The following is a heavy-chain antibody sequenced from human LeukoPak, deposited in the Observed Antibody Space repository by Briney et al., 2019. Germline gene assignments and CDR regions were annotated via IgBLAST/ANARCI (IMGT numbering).Heavy chain of an antibody. CDR2: ISAYNGNT. D-gene: IGHD2-15*01. Sequence: GASVKVSCKASGYTFTSYGISWVRQAPGQGLEWMGWISAYNGNTNYAQKLQGRVTMTTDTSTSTAYMELRSLRSDDTAVYYCARDYESVVVVVAATPSFWFDPWGQGTLVTVSS. CDR3: ARDYESVVVVVAATPSFWFDP. CDR1: GYTFTSYG. J-gene: IGHJ5*02. V-gene: IGHV1-18*01.